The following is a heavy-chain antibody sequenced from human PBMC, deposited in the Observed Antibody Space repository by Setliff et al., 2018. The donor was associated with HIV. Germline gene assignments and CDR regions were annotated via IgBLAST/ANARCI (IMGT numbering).Heavy chain of an antibody. CDR2: IIPILGIA. Sequence: AASVKVSCKASGYTFTSYAMHWVRQAPGQGLEWMGGIIPILGIANYARKFQGRVTITADESTRTAYMELSSLRSEDTAVYYCASLEEYCGGDCYSGAFDIWGQGTMVTVSS. CDR1: GYTFTSYA. CDR3: ASLEEYCGGDCYSGAFDI. D-gene: IGHD2-21*02. V-gene: IGHV1-69*10. J-gene: IGHJ3*02.